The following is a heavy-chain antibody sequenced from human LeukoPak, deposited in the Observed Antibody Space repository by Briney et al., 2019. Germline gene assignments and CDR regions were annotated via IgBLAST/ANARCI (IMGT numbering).Heavy chain of an antibody. D-gene: IGHD6-13*01. CDR3: ARVEGIAAAGPIGWFDP. J-gene: IGHJ5*02. Sequence: SETLSLTCTVSGGSISSGSYYWSWIRQPAGKGLEWIGRIYTSGSTNYNPSLESRVTISVDTSKNQFSLKLSSVTAADTAVYYCARVEGIAAAGPIGWFDPWGQGTLVTVSS. V-gene: IGHV4-61*02. CDR1: GGSISSGSYY. CDR2: IYTSGST.